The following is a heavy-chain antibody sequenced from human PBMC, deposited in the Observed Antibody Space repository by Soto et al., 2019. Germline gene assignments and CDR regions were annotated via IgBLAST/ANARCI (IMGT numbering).Heavy chain of an antibody. CDR2: ISSSSSTI. D-gene: IGHD3-3*01. J-gene: IGHJ6*02. CDR3: ARAIFGVVINGGMDV. V-gene: IGHV3-48*02. CDR1: GFTFSSYS. Sequence: EVQLLESGGGLVQPGGSLRLSCAASGFTFSSYSMNWVRQAPGKGLEWVSYISSSSSTIYYADSVKGRFTISRDNAKNSLYLQMNSLRDEDTAVYYCARAIFGVVINGGMDVWGQGTTVTVSS.